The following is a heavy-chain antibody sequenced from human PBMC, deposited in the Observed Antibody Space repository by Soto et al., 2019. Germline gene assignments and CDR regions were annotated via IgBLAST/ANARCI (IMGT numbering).Heavy chain of an antibody. Sequence: PGGSLRLSCAASGFTFSSYGMHWVRQAPGKGLEWVAVISYDGSNKYYADSVKGRFTISRDNSKNTLYLQMNSLRAEDTAVYYCAKDFHDILTGYYNVHLCYFDYWGQGTLVTVSS. D-gene: IGHD3-9*01. CDR1: GFTFSSYG. CDR3: AKDFHDILTGYYNVHLCYFDY. CDR2: ISYDGSNK. J-gene: IGHJ4*02. V-gene: IGHV3-30*18.